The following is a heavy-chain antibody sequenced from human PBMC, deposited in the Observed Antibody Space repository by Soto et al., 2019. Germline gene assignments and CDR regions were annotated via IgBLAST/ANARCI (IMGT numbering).Heavy chain of an antibody. Sequence: ASVKVSCKASGYTFTSYAMHWVRQAPGQRLEWMGWINAIIGNTKYAQKFQGRVTITADESTSTAYMELSSLRSEDTAVYYCARTGYNWLDPWGQGTLVTVSS. V-gene: IGHV1-3*01. CDR2: INAIIGNT. J-gene: IGHJ5*02. CDR3: ARTGYNWLDP. CDR1: GYTFTSYA.